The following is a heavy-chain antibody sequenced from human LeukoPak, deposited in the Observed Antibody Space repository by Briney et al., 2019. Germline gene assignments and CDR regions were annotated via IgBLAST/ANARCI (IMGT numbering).Heavy chain of an antibody. CDR1: GYTFSNYW. J-gene: IGHJ6*02. V-gene: IGHV5-51*01. CDR2: IYPSDSET. CDR3: ARRPTVVRGRGLDV. D-gene: IGHD3-10*01. Sequence: GESLKISCKGSGYTFSNYWIGWVRQMPGKGLEWMGAIYPSDSETRYSPSFQGQVTISADKSITTAYLQWSSLKASDTATYYCARRPTVVRGRGLDVWGQGTTVTVFS.